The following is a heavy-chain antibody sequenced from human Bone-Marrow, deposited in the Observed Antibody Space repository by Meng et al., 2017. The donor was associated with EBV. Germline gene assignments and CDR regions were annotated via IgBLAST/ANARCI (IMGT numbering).Heavy chain of an antibody. D-gene: IGHD2-15*01. J-gene: IGHJ4*02. CDR1: GFTFSSYS. CDR2: ISSSSSYI. Sequence: EVQLVESGGXLVKPGGSLXLSCAASGFTFSSYSMNWVRQAPGKGLEWVSSISSSSSYIYYADSVKGRFTISRDNAKNSLYLQMNSLRAEDTAVYYCARRTHVGVDYWGQGTLVSVSS. CDR3: ARRTHVGVDY. V-gene: IGHV3-21*01.